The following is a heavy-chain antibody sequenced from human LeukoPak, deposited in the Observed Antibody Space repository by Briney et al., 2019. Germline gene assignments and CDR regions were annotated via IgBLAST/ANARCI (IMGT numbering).Heavy chain of an antibody. CDR2: TYYRSKWYN. CDR3: ARALSRYFDY. V-gene: IGHV6-1*01. D-gene: IGHD5/OR15-5a*01. CDR1: GDSVSSNSAT. J-gene: IGHJ4*02. Sequence: SQTLSLTCAISGDSVSSNSATWNWTRQSPSRGLEWLGRTYYRSKWYNEYAVSVKSRIAFNPDTSKNQFSLQLNSVTPEDTAVYYCARALSRYFDYWGQGTLVIVSS.